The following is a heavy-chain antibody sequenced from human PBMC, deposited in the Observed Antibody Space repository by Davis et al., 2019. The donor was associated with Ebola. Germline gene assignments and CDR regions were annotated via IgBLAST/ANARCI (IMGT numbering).Heavy chain of an antibody. CDR2: FDPEDCEI. J-gene: IGHJ4*02. Sequence: AASVKVSCKVSPYSLTVLALQWVRQAPGKGLEWLGGFDPEDCEIVYAQKFQGRVTMTEDTSTDTAYMELSSLRSGDTAIYYCATVRAHSRHDNWGQGTLVTVAS. CDR1: PYSLTVLA. D-gene: IGHD3-22*01. CDR3: ATVRAHSRHDN. V-gene: IGHV1-24*01.